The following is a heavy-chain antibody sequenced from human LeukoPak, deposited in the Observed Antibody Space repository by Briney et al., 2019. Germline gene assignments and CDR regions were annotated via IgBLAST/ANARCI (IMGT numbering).Heavy chain of an antibody. CDR3: ARDAGSGSWKGSWFDP. CDR2: IYYSGST. D-gene: IGHD3-10*01. CDR1: GGSISSGGYY. V-gene: IGHV4-61*08. Sequence: SETLSLTCTVSGGSISSGGYYWSWIRQPPGKGLEWIGYIYYSGSTNYNPSLKSRVTISVDTSKNQFSLKLSSVTAADTAVYYCARDAGSGSWKGSWFDPWGQGTLVTVSS. J-gene: IGHJ5*02.